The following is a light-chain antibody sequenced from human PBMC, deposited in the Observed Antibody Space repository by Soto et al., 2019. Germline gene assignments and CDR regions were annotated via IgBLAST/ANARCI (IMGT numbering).Light chain of an antibody. Sequence: SYELTQPPSVSVAPGQTATITCGGPNIGSRSVHWYQLKPRQAPVLVVFDDSDRPSGIPERFSGSNSGNTATLTINRVEGGDEAGYFCQVWDSNTDHLFGGGTKVTVL. J-gene: IGLJ2*01. CDR3: QVWDSNTDHL. CDR1: NIGSRS. V-gene: IGLV3-21*02. CDR2: DDS.